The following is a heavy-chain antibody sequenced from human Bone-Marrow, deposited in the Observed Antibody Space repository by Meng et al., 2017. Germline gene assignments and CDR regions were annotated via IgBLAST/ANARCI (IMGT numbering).Heavy chain of an antibody. CDR3: ARDAGQDWGGDSFTFAP. D-gene: IGHD2-21*02. CDR2: ISYEGSNK. CDR1: DFTFRSYA. Sequence: GSSLRLPVEPSDFTFRSYARHWVRRAPGKGLEWVAVISYEGSNKYYADSVKGRFTISRDNSKNTLYLQMNSLIAEDTAVFYCARDAGQDWGGDSFTFAPWCEGTLVTVSS. V-gene: IGHV3-30-3*01. J-gene: IGHJ5*02.